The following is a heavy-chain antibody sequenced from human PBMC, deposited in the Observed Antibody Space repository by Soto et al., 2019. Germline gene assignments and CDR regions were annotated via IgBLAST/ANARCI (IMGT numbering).Heavy chain of an antibody. D-gene: IGHD6-13*01. Sequence: SVKVSCKASGGAFSSYAISWVRQAPGQGLEWMGGIIPIFGTANYAQKFQGRVTITADKSTSTAYMELSSLRSEDTAVYYCASWYSSSWSVKYYFDYWGQGTLVTVSS. J-gene: IGHJ4*02. CDR3: ASWYSSSWSVKYYFDY. V-gene: IGHV1-69*06. CDR1: GGAFSSYA. CDR2: IIPIFGTA.